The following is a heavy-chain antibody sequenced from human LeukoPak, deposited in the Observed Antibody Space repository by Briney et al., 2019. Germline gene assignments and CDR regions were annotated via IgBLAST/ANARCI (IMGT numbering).Heavy chain of an antibody. J-gene: IGHJ4*02. CDR2: ISGSGGST. CDR3: AKYLGSGTSFDD. D-gene: IGHD3-10*01. CDR1: GFTFSSFA. Sequence: GGSLRLSCAASGFTFSSFAMTWVRQAPGKGLEWVSSISGSGGSTYYADSVQGRFTISRDNSKNTLYLQMNSLRAEDTAVYYCAKYLGSGTSFDDWGQGTLVTVSS. V-gene: IGHV3-23*01.